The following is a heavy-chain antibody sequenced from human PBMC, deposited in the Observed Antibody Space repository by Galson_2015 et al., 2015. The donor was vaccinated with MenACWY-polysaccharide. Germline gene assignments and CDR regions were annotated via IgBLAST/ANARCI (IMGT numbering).Heavy chain of an antibody. D-gene: IGHD4-17*01. J-gene: IGHJ4*02. CDR3: AKDLRKTTAVTRRLDC. CDR2: ISSSGDNT. Sequence: SLRLSCAASGFTFSNCAMSWVRQAPGKGLEWVSVISSSGDNTYYADSVKGRFTISRDNSKNTLFLQMNSLRVEDTALYYCAKDLRKTTAVTRRLDCWGQGTPVTVSA. CDR1: GFTFSNCA. V-gene: IGHV3-23*01.